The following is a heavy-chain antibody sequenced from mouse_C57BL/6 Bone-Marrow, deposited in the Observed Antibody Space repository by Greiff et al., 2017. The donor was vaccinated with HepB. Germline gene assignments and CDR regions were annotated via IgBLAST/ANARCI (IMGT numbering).Heavy chain of an antibody. CDR2: IYPGSGNT. D-gene: IGHD1-1*01. Sequence: VQLQQSGAELVRPGASVKLSCKASGYTFTDYYINWVKQRPGQGLEWIARIYPGSGNTYYNEKFKGKATLTAEKSSSTAYMQLSSLTSEVSAVYFCARGGITTVVATYYYAMDYWGQGTSVTVSS. CDR1: GYTFTDYY. CDR3: ARGGITTVVATYYYAMDY. V-gene: IGHV1-76*01. J-gene: IGHJ4*01.